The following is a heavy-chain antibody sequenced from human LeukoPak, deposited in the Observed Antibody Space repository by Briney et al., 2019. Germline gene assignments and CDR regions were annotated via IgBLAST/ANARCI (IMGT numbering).Heavy chain of an antibody. CDR1: RFTFSSYA. V-gene: IGHV3-66*01. J-gene: IGHJ4*02. CDR3: ARDLAYYASGKQNY. Sequence: GGSLRLSCAASRFTFSSYAMSWVRQAPGKGLEWVSVINSGGNTYYADSVKGRFTISRDNSKNTLYLQMNSLRAEDSAVYYCARDLAYYASGKQNYWGQGTLVTVSS. CDR2: INSGGNT. D-gene: IGHD3-10*01.